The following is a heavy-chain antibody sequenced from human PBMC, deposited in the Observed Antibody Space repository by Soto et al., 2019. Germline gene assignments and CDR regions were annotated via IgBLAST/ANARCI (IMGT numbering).Heavy chain of an antibody. CDR1: GGTFSSYA. Sequence: QVQLVQSGAEVKKPGSSVKVSCKASGGTFSSYAISWVRQAPGHGLEWMGGIIPIFGTANYAQKFQGRVTITADESTSTAYMELSSLRSEDTAVYYCARDDLPYYYDSSGDYRPKGDYWGQGTLVTVSS. J-gene: IGHJ4*02. CDR3: ARDDLPYYYDSSGDYRPKGDY. CDR2: IIPIFGTA. V-gene: IGHV1-69*01. D-gene: IGHD3-22*01.